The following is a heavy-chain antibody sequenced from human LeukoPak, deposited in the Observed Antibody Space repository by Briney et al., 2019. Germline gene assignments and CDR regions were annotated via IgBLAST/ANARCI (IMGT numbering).Heavy chain of an antibody. CDR3: ARGTYYDILTGYYDY. V-gene: IGHV3-64*01. Sequence: GGSLRLSCAASGFTFSSYAMHWVRQAPGRGLEYVSAISSNGGSTYYANSVKGRFTISRDNSKSTLYLQMGSLRAEDMAVYYCARGTYYDILTGYYDYWGQGTLVTVSS. CDR1: GFTFSSYA. D-gene: IGHD3-9*01. J-gene: IGHJ4*02. CDR2: ISSNGGST.